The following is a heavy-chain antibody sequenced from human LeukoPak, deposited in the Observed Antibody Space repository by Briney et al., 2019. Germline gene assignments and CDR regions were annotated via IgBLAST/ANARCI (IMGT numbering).Heavy chain of an antibody. J-gene: IGHJ5*02. D-gene: IGHD2-15*01. CDR3: ARGVRYCSGGSCSYGDVDWFDP. CDR1: GYTFTGYY. Sequence: ASVKVSCKASGYTFTGYYMHWVRQAPGQGLEWMGWINPNSGGTNYAQKFQGRVTITRNTSISTAYMELSSLRSEDTAVYYCARGVRYCSGGSCSYGDVDWFDPWGQGTLVTVSS. V-gene: IGHV1-2*02. CDR2: INPNSGGT.